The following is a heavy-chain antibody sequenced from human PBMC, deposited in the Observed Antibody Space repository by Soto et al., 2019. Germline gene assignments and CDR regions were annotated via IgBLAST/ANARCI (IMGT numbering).Heavy chain of an antibody. CDR2: TYYGASS. CDR1: GYSISSGDY. J-gene: IGHJ4*02. CDR3: LRVAWSARWYETDS. V-gene: IGHV4-38-2*01. D-gene: IGHD6-13*01. Sequence: PSETLSLTCAVSGYSISSGDYWGWIRQPPGKGLEWLGTTYYGASSYYNPSLRSRITILLDASTNQLSLKLSSVTAAATAVYFCLRVAWSARWYETDSWGQGILLTFCS.